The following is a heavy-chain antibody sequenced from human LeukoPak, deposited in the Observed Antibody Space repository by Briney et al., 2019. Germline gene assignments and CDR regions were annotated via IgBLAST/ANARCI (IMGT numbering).Heavy chain of an antibody. D-gene: IGHD2-2*02. V-gene: IGHV1-69*02. CDR3: ASPRDCSTTSCYNDDAFDI. J-gene: IGHJ3*02. Sequence: AASVKVSCKASGGTFRSYTIVWVRQAPGQGLEWMGRIIPMLDLANYAQKFQGRVTIIADKSASTAYMELSSLRSEDTAVYYCASPRDCSTTSCYNDDAFDIWGQGTMVTVSS. CDR2: IIPMLDLA. CDR1: GGTFRSYT.